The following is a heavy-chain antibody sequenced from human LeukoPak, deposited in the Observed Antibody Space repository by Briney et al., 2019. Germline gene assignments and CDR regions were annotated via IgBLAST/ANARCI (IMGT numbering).Heavy chain of an antibody. J-gene: IGHJ5*02. CDR2: INPNSGGT. CDR1: GYTFTGYY. CDR3: ARAASYYDILTGYFHWFDP. D-gene: IGHD3-9*01. Sequence: ASVKVSCKASGYTFTGYYMHWVRQAPGQGLEWMGWINPNSGGTNYAQKFQGRVTMTRDTSISTAYMELSRLRSDDTAVYYCARAASYYDILTGYFHWFDPWGQGTLVTVSS. V-gene: IGHV1-2*02.